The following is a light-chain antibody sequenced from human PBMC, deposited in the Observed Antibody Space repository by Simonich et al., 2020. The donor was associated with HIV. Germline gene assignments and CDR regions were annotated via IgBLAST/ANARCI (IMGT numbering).Light chain of an antibody. V-gene: IGLV2-23*01. CDR2: EGR. CDR3: CSYAGSYTWV. J-gene: IGLJ2*01. Sequence: SALTQPASVSGSPGQALTISCTGASSEVGSYNLVSWYQQHTGKAPKLMIYEGRERPSGVSNRVSGSKSGNTASLTISGRQAEDEADYYCCSYAGSYTWVFGGGTKLTVL. CDR1: SSEVGSYNL.